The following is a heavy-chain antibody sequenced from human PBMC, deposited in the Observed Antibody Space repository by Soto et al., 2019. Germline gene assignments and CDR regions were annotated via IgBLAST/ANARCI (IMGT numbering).Heavy chain of an antibody. CDR3: VSQRTTVPTQAYFDY. CDR2: VYYRGRS. Sequence: SETLSLTCTVPCGSVTNSSYYWGWIRQSPGKGLEWIGSVYYRGRSYSKSSVKSRVTISVDTSKNRFSLSLNSVTASDTAVYFCVSQRTTVPTQAYFDYWGPGALVTVSS. CDR1: CGSVTNSSYY. V-gene: IGHV4-39*01. J-gene: IGHJ4*02. D-gene: IGHD4-17*01.